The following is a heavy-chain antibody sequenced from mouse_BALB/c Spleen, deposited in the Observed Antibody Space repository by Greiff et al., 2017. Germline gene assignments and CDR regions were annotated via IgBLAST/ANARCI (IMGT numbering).Heavy chain of an antibody. D-gene: IGHD1-1*01. CDR2: ILPGSGST. J-gene: IGHJ4*01. Sequence: VKLQESGAELMKPGASVKISCKATGYTFSSYWIEWVKQRPGHGLEWIGEILPGSGSTNYNEKFKGKATFTADTSSNTAYMQLSSLTSEDSAVYYCARKGGHYGSSYPYAMDYWGQGTSVTVSS. V-gene: IGHV1-9*01. CDR1: GYTFSSYW. CDR3: ARKGGHYGSSYPYAMDY.